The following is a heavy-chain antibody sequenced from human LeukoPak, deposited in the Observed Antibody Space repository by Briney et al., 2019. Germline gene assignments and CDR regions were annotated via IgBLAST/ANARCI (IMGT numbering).Heavy chain of an antibody. D-gene: IGHD6-19*01. CDR1: GFSLRSYE. V-gene: IGHV3-48*03. CDR3: AKDEIGAVAGLLDY. J-gene: IGHJ4*02. CDR2: ISSSDTTI. Sequence: PGGSLRLSCAASGFSLRSYEMNWVRQAPGKGLEWVSYISSSDTTIYYADSVKGRFTISRDNAENSLYLQMNSLRAEDTAVYYCAKDEIGAVAGLLDYWGQGILVTVSS.